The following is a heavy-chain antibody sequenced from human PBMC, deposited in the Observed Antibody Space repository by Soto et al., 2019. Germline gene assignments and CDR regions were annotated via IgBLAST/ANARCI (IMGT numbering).Heavy chain of an antibody. J-gene: IGHJ6*02. CDR2: ISYDGSNK. V-gene: IGHV3-30*18. CDR1: GFTFSSYG. CDR3: AKTGRMVYAIDYYYGMDV. Sequence: TGGSLRLSCAASGFTFSSYGMHWVRQAPGKGLEWVAVISYDGSNKYYADSVKGRFTISRDNSKNTLYLQMNSLRAEGTAVYYCAKTGRMVYAIDYYYGMDVWGQGTTVTVSS. D-gene: IGHD2-8*01.